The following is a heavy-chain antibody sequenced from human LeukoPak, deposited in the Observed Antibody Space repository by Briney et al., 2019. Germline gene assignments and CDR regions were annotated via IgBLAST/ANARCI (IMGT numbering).Heavy chain of an antibody. J-gene: IGHJ4*02. V-gene: IGHV4-4*02. Sequence: PSGTLSLTCAVFGGSISSNNWWSWVRQPPGKGLEWIGEIFHSGSTNYNPSLKSRVTISVDKSKNQFSLKLNSVTAADTAVYSCARRRVQFVATGNYFDHWGQGILVSVSS. CDR1: GGSISSNNW. CDR2: IFHSGST. D-gene: IGHD1-1*01. CDR3: ARRRVQFVATGNYFDH.